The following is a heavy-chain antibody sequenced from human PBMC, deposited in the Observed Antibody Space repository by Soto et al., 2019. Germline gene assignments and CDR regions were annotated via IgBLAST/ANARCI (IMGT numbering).Heavy chain of an antibody. Sequence: GGSLRLSCAASGFTFGIYAMHWVRQAPGKGLEYVSAISSNGGSTYYANSVKGRFTISRDNSKNTLYLQMGSLRAEDMAVYHCARAARSGYDDEIDYWGQGTLVTVSS. CDR3: ARAARSGYDDEIDY. CDR1: GFTFGIYA. CDR2: ISSNGGST. V-gene: IGHV3-64*01. J-gene: IGHJ4*02. D-gene: IGHD5-12*01.